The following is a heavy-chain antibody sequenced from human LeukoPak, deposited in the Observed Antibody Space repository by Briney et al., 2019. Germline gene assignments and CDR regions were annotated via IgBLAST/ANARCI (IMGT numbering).Heavy chain of an antibody. D-gene: IGHD6-13*01. J-gene: IGHJ5*02. Sequence: PSETLSLTCTVSGGSISSGDYYWSWIRQPPGKGLEWIGYVYYSGSSYYNPSLKSRVTISVDTSKNQFSLKLTSVTAADTAVYYCARRSGYSSSWLNWFDPWGQGTLVTVSS. CDR2: VYYSGSS. CDR3: ARRSGYSSSWLNWFDP. V-gene: IGHV4-30-4*01. CDR1: GGSISSGDYY.